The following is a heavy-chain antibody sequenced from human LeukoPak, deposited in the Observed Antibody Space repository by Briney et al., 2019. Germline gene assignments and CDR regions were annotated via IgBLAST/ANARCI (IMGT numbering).Heavy chain of an antibody. Sequence: PSETLSLTCTVSGGSISSGGYYWSWIRQPPGKGLEWIGEINHSGSTNYNPSLKSRVTISVDTSKNQFSLKLSSVTAADTAVYYCAGWWELLDAFDIWGQGTMVTVSS. CDR1: GGSISSGGYY. J-gene: IGHJ3*02. D-gene: IGHD1-26*01. CDR2: INHSGST. V-gene: IGHV4-39*07. CDR3: AGWWELLDAFDI.